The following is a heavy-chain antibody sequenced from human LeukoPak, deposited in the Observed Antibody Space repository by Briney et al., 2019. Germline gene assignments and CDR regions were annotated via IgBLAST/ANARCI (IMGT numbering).Heavy chain of an antibody. Sequence: SETLSLTCAVYGGSFSGYYWSWIRQPPGKGLEWIGEINHSGSTSYNPSLKSRVTISVDTSKNQFSLKLSSVTAADTAVYYCARGRYYDSSGYYYSTRYNWFDPWGQGTLVTVSS. CDR2: INHSGST. V-gene: IGHV4-34*01. J-gene: IGHJ5*02. CDR1: GGSFSGYY. D-gene: IGHD3-22*01. CDR3: ARGRYYDSSGYYYSTRYNWFDP.